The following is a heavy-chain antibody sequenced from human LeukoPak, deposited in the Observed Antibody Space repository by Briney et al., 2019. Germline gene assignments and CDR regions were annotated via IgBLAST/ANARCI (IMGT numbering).Heavy chain of an antibody. Sequence: GSLRLSWAGSGFTFCCHGMSWVRQAPGKGLGWGSGISWSGGTTGYADSVKGRFSISRDNAKNSLYLQMNSLRAGDTALYYCARDYGGNSGFFDYWGQGTLVTVSS. V-gene: IGHV3-20*04. D-gene: IGHD4-23*01. CDR2: ISWSGGTT. CDR3: ARDYGGNSGFFDY. CDR1: GFTFCCHG. J-gene: IGHJ4*02.